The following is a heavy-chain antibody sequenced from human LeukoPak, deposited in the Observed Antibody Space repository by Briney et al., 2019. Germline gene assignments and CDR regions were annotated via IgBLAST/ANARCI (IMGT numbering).Heavy chain of an antibody. J-gene: IGHJ4*02. V-gene: IGHV3-23*01. D-gene: IGHD5/OR15-5a*01. Sequence: GGSLRLSCAASGFTVSSYSMRCVRQAPGKGLEWVSGISGSGGSTYYADSVKGRFTISRDNSKNTLYLQMNSLRAEDTAVYYCAKETGYSLYDYGVYWRGGTLVTVSS. CDR1: GFTVSSYS. CDR3: AKETGYSLYDYGVY. CDR2: ISGSGGST.